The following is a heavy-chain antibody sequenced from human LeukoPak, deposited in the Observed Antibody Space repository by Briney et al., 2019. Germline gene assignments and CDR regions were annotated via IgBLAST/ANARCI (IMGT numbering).Heavy chain of an antibody. CDR1: GFTFSSYW. CDR3: AREVRYSGYEWLFGY. J-gene: IGHJ4*02. V-gene: IGHV3-7*01. Sequence: GGSLRLSCAASGFTFSSYWMSWVRQAPGKGLEWVANIKQDGSEKYYVDSVKGRFTISRDNAKDSLYLQMNSLRAEDTAVYYCAREVRYSGYEWLFGYWGQGTLVTVSS. CDR2: IKQDGSEK. D-gene: IGHD5-12*01.